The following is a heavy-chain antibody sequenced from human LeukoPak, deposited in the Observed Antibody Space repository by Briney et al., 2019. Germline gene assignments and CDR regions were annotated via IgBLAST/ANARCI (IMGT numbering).Heavy chain of an antibody. Sequence: GGSLRLSCAASGFAFSSYAMSWVRQAPGKGLEWVSAISGSGGSTYYADSVKGRFTISRDNSKNTLYLQMNSLRAEDTAVYYCAKDQVWSRDFDCWGQGTLVTVSS. CDR2: ISGSGGST. J-gene: IGHJ4*02. CDR3: AKDQVWSRDFDC. V-gene: IGHV3-23*01. CDR1: GFAFSSYA. D-gene: IGHD1-26*01.